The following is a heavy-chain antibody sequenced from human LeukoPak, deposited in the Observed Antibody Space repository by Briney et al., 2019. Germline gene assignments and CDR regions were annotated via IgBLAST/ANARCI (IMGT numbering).Heavy chain of an antibody. V-gene: IGHV3-49*04. CDR1: GFTFGDYA. CDR3: TRGQQQLIDYYYYYMDV. Sequence: GGSLRLSCTASGFTFGDYAMSWVRQAPGKGLEWVGFIRSKAYGGTTEYAASVKGRFTISRDDSKSIAYLQMNSLKTEDTAVYYCTRGQQQLIDYYYYYMDVWGKGTTVTISS. D-gene: IGHD6-13*01. J-gene: IGHJ6*03. CDR2: IRSKAYGGTT.